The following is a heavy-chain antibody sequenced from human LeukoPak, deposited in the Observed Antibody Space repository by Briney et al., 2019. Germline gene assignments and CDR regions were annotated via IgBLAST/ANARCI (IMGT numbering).Heavy chain of an antibody. V-gene: IGHV3-48*04. J-gene: IGHJ4*02. CDR1: GFTFSSYS. CDR3: ARGLRQWLLTYYFDY. Sequence: GGSLRLSCAASGFTFSSYSMNWVRQAPGKGLEWVSYISSSSSTIYYADSVKGRFTISRDNAKNSLFLQLNSLRAEDTAAYYCARGLRQWLLTYYFDYWGQGTLVTVSS. CDR2: ISSSSSTI. D-gene: IGHD6-19*01.